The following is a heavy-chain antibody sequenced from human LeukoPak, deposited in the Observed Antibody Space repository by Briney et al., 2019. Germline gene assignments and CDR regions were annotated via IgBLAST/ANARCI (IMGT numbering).Heavy chain of an antibody. CDR3: ARSEGGIEMATIPGPFDY. Sequence: GSSVKVSCKASGGTFSSYAISWVRQAPGQGLEWMGGIIPIFGTANYAQKFQGRVTITADESTSTAYMELSSLRSDDTAVYYCARSEGGIEMATIPGPFDYWGQGTLVTVSS. J-gene: IGHJ4*02. V-gene: IGHV1-69*01. CDR2: IIPIFGTA. D-gene: IGHD5-24*01. CDR1: GGTFSSYA.